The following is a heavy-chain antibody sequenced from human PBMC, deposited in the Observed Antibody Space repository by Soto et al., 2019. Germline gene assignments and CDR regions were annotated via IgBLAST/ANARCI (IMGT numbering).Heavy chain of an antibody. CDR1: TFTFSTYA. CDR2: INDGGDDT. D-gene: IGHD3-10*01. J-gene: IGHJ5*02. Sequence: EVQLLESGGGLVQPGGSLRLSCAASTFTFSTYAMSWVRQAPGKGLEWVSSINDGGDDTYYADSVKGRFTISRDNSKNTLYLQMNSLGAEDTAVYYCAKGGICVIRGVIRVSWFDPWGQGTLVTVSS. V-gene: IGHV3-23*01. CDR3: AKGGICVIRGVIRVSWFDP.